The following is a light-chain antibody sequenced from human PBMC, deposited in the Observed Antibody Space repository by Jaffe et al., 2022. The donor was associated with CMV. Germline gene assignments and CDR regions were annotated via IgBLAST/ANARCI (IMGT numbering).Light chain of an antibody. CDR2: DVS. Sequence: ESVLTQSPATLSVSPGERATLSCRASQPVNTYLAWYQQKRGQAPRLLIYDVSKRATGIPARFSGSGSGTDFTLTISSLEPEDFAVYYCQGRYNWPPVYTFGPGTKVDIK. V-gene: IGKV3-11*01. J-gene: IGKJ2*01. CDR3: QGRYNWPPVYT. CDR1: QPVNTY.